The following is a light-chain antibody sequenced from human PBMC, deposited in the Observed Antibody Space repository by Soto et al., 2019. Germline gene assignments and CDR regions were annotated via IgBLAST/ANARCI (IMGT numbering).Light chain of an antibody. J-gene: IGLJ3*02. CDR2: VNS. V-gene: IGLV1-40*01. CDR3: QSYDSSLSGSRV. CDR1: SSNIGAGYD. Sequence: QPVLTQPPSVSGAPGQRVTISCTGSSSNIGAGYDVHWYQQLPGTAPKVLIFVNSNRPSGVPDRFSGSKSGTSASLAITGLQAEDEADYYCQSYDSSLSGSRVFGGGTKLTVL.